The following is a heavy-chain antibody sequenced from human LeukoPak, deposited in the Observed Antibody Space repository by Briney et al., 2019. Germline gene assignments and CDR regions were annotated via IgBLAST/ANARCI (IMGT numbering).Heavy chain of an antibody. V-gene: IGHV4-34*01. Sequence: SETLALTCAVYGGSFSGYYWSWIRQPPAKGLEWIGEINHSGSTNYNVSLKSRVTISVDTSKKQFSLKLSSVTAADTAVYYCARHRPSSSWYYFDYWGQGTLVTVSS. D-gene: IGHD6-13*01. CDR1: GGSFSGYY. CDR3: ARHRPSSSWYYFDY. J-gene: IGHJ4*02. CDR2: INHSGST.